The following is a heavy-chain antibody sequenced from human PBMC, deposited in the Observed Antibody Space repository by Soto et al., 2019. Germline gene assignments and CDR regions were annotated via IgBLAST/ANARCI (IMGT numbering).Heavy chain of an antibody. V-gene: IGHV3-30-3*01. D-gene: IGHD6-19*01. CDR3: AREYNSGLDY. J-gene: IGHJ4*02. Sequence: QVQLVESGGGVVLPGRSLRLSCAASGFTFSTYNIHWVRQAPGKGLEWVAVISFDGSKKYYGDSVKGRFNISRDNSKNTLYLQMNSLRAEDTAVYYCAREYNSGLDYWGQGALVTVSS. CDR1: GFTFSTYN. CDR2: ISFDGSKK.